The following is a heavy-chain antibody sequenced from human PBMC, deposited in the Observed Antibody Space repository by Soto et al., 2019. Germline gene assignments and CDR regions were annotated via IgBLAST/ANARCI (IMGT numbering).Heavy chain of an antibody. CDR1: GFTFSSYS. D-gene: IGHD2-8*01. CDR2: ITSDSSTI. V-gene: IGHV3-48*02. Sequence: GESLKISCAASGFTFSSYSINWVRQAPGKGLEWFSYITSDSSTISYADSVKGRFTVSRDNAKNSLYLQMNSLRDEDTAVYYCARVARGVYGMDVCGQRTSVTVSS. J-gene: IGHJ6*02. CDR3: ARVARGVYGMDV.